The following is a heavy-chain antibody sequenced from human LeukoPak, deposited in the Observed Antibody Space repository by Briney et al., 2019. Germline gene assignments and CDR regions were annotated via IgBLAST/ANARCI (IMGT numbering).Heavy chain of an antibody. V-gene: IGHV4-59*01. Sequence: PSETLSLTCTVSGGSMSSYYWTWIRQPPGRGLEWIGHIYYTGSTSYNPSLKSRVTLSVDTSKNQFPLKLTSVTAADTAVYYCARYLSSGLDYWGQGTWLTVSS. CDR1: GGSMSSYY. CDR2: IYYTGST. CDR3: ARYLSSGLDY. D-gene: IGHD3-10*01. J-gene: IGHJ4*02.